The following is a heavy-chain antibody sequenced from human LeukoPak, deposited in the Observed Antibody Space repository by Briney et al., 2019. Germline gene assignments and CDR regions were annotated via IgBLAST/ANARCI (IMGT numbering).Heavy chain of an antibody. J-gene: IGHJ4*02. CDR1: GGSISSGGYY. D-gene: IGHD2-15*01. Sequence: SETLSLTCTVSGGSISSGGYYWSWIRQHPGKGLEWIGYIYYSGSTYYNPSLKSRVTISVDTSKNQFSLKLSSVTAADTAVYYCARGAPAVVAVTPFDYWGQGTLVTVPS. CDR2: IYYSGST. CDR3: ARGAPAVVAVTPFDY. V-gene: IGHV4-31*03.